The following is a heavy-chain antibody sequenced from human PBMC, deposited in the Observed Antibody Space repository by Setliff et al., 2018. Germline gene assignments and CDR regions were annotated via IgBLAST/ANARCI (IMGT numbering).Heavy chain of an antibody. CDR1: GESSSGYY. V-gene: IGHV4-34*01. J-gene: IGHJ4*02. CDR3: ARGGGRYHSDS. Sequence: PSETLSLTCAIYGESSSGYYWTWIRQPPGKGLEWIGEINHSGSSNYNPSLKSRVTISVDTSKSQFSLKLSSMTAADTAVYYCARGGGRYHSDSWGQGILVTVSS. D-gene: IGHD1-1*01. CDR2: INHSGSS.